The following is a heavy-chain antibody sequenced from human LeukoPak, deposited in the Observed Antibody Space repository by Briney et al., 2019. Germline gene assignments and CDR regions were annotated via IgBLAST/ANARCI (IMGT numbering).Heavy chain of an antibody. CDR2: ISAYNGNT. V-gene: IGHV1-18*01. Sequence: AASVKVSCKASGYTFTSYGISWVRQAPGQGLEWMGWISAYNGNTNYAQKLQGRVTMTTDTSTSTAYMELRSLRSDGTAVYYCARDRDCGGDCSPGWFDPWGQGTLVTVSS. CDR3: ARDRDCGGDCSPGWFDP. CDR1: GYTFTSYG. D-gene: IGHD2-21*02. J-gene: IGHJ5*02.